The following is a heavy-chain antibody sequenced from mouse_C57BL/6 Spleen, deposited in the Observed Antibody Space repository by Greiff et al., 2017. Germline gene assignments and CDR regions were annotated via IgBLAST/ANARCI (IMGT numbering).Heavy chain of an antibody. V-gene: IGHV1-81*01. CDR1: GYTFTSYG. CDR2: IYPRSGNT. Sequence: QLQQSGAELARPGASVKLSCKASGYTFTSYGISWVKQRTGQGLEWIGEIYPRSGNTYYNEKFKGKATLTADKSSSTAYMELRSLTSEDSAVYFCARAYYDCGSWGQGTTLTVSS. J-gene: IGHJ2*01. CDR3: ARAYYDCGS. D-gene: IGHD2-4*01.